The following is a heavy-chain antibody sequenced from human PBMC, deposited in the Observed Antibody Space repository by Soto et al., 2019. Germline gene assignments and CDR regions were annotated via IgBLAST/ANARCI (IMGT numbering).Heavy chain of an antibody. CDR1: GFTFSNSA. D-gene: IGHD6-6*01. V-gene: IGHV3-23*01. CDR3: AKKTYRGSSHFDY. Sequence: GGSLRLCCAASGFTFSNSAMSWVRQAPGKGLDWVSSISDSGVSTYYADSVKGRFTISRDNSKSTLYLQMNSLRAEDTAVYYCAKKTYRGSSHFDYWGQETLVTVSS. CDR2: ISDSGVST. J-gene: IGHJ4*02.